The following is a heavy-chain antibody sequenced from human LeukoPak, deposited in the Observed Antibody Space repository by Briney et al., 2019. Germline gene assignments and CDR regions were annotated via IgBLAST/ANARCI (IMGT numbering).Heavy chain of an antibody. Sequence: PSETLSLTSAVYGGSFRGYYWSWIRHPPGKGLEWSGEINHSVSTNYNPSLKSRVTISVDTSKNQFSLKLSSVTAADTAVYYCARGRNYAPIAAAGTYYYYMDVWGKGTTVTVSS. CDR2: INHSVST. D-gene: IGHD6-13*01. CDR1: GGSFRGYY. CDR3: ARGRNYAPIAAAGTYYYYMDV. V-gene: IGHV4-34*01. J-gene: IGHJ6*03.